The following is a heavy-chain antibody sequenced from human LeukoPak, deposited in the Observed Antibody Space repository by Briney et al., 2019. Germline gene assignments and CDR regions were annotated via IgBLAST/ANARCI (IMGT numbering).Heavy chain of an antibody. CDR3: ATGDRY. CDR1: EYSFTNNW. J-gene: IGHJ4*02. CDR2: IYPGGSDT. Sequence: GESLKISCKASEYSFTNNWIGWVRQMPGKGLEWMGIIYPGGSDTRYRPSFEGQVTISADKSISTAYLQWSSLKASDTAMYYCATGDRYWGQGTLVTVSS. V-gene: IGHV5-51*01. D-gene: IGHD2-21*01.